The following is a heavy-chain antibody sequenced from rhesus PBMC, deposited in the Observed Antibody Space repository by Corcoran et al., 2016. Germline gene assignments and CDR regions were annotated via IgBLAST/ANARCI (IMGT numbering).Heavy chain of an antibody. V-gene: IGHV4-80*01. D-gene: IGHD1-20*01. J-gene: IGHJ6*01. CDR3: TSGWNIGEYGLGT. CDR1: GASISSYW. Sequence: QVQLQESGPGLGKPSETLSLTCAVSGASISSYWWTWIRPPPGTGLEYIGEINGDTGATYYNPSLKSRVTISKDASKNQVSLKLSSVSAADTALYYCTSGWNIGEYGLGTWGQGVVVVVSS. CDR2: INGDTGAT.